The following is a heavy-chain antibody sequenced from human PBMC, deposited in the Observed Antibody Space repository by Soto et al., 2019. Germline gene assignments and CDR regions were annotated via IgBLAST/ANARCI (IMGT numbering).Heavy chain of an antibody. CDR3: AREVGAPSGWLDH. CDR1: GFTFTNYA. Sequence: EVQLSESGGDLRQPWGALRLSCAASGFTFTNYAMTWVRQTPGKGLEWVSGISASGGLKYYADSVRGRFTVSRDNSKNILYLQMDNLRDEDTALYYCAREVGAPSGWLDHWGQGTQVTVSS. V-gene: IGHV3-23*01. D-gene: IGHD1-26*01. J-gene: IGHJ5*02. CDR2: ISASGGLK.